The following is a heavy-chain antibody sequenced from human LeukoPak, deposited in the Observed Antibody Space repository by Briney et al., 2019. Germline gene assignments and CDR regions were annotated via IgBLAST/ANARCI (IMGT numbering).Heavy chain of an antibody. Sequence: PGGSLRLSCTTSGFTFTDYAFNWVRQTPGKGMEWVAIISSNGNTKSYADSLKGRFTISRDNFRASVFLKVSTLRPEDSGLYYCVRDLTSGARFDFWGQGTLVTVSA. D-gene: IGHD3-9*01. V-gene: IGHV3-30*04. J-gene: IGHJ4*02. CDR2: ISSNGNTK. CDR3: VRDLTSGARFDF. CDR1: GFTFTDYA.